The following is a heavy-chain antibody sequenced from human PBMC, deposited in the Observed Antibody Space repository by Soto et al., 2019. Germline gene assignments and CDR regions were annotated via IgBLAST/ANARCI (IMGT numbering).Heavy chain of an antibody. CDR3: ARDPPATRHGMDV. V-gene: IGHV3-53*02. Sequence: EVQLVETGGGLIQPGGSLRRSCAASGFTVSRNYMSWVRQAPGKGLEWVSVIYSGGSTYYADSVRGRFTISRDNSKNTLSLQMKSLRAEDTAVYYCARDPPATRHGMDVWGQGTTVTVSS. CDR2: IYSGGST. CDR1: GFTVSRNY. J-gene: IGHJ6*02.